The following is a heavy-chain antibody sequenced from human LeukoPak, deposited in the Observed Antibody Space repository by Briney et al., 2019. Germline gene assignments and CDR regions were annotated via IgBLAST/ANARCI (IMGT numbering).Heavy chain of an antibody. D-gene: IGHD1-20*01. V-gene: IGHV4-59*08. CDR1: GGSISNYY. CDR2: IYYSGTT. CDR3: ATLGYNWNYVDY. Sequence: SETLSLTCTVSGGSISNYYWNWIRQPPGKGLEWIGYIYYSGTTNYNPSLKSRVSMSVDTSKNQFSLKLSSVTAADTAVYYCATLGYNWNYVDYWGQGTLVTVSS. J-gene: IGHJ4*02.